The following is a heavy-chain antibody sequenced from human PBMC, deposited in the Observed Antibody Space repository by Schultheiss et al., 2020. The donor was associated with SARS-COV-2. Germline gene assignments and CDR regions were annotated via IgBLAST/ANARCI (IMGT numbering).Heavy chain of an antibody. CDR1: GYTLTELS. J-gene: IGHJ6*02. V-gene: IGHV1-24*01. D-gene: IGHD1-1*01. Sequence: ASVKVSCKVSGYTLTELSMHWVRQAPGKGLEWMGGFDPEDGETIYAQKFQGRVTMTEDTSTSTAYMELRSLRSDDTAVYYCARDDKQLYYYYGMDVWGQGTTVTVSS. CDR2: FDPEDGET. CDR3: ARDDKQLYYYYGMDV.